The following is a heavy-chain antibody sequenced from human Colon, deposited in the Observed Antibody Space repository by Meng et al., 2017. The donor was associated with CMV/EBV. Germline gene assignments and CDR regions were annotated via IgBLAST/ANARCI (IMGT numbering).Heavy chain of an antibody. D-gene: IGHD3-9*01. CDR2: IRPDGDER. CDR3: VTDTIRVRGY. CDR1: GLTFSRYW. V-gene: IGHV3-7*04. Sequence: GESLKISCEVSGLTFSRYWFSWVRQAPEKGLEWVTNIRPDGDERYYLDSVNGRFTIFRDNAKNSLYLQMNSLRVEDTAVYYCVTDTIRVRGYWGQGTMVTVSS. J-gene: IGHJ4*02.